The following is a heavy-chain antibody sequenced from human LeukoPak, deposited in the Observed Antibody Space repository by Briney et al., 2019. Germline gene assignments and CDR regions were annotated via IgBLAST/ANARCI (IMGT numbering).Heavy chain of an antibody. D-gene: IGHD3-10*01. V-gene: IGHV3-23*01. CDR1: GFTFSSYA. Sequence: GGSLRLSCAASGFTFSSYAMSWVRQAPGKGLEWVSAISGSGGSTYYADSVKGRFTISRDNSKNTLYLQMNSLRAGDTAVYYCAKGGPMVRGVIIDEFFDYWGQGTLVTVSS. CDR3: AKGGPMVRGVIIDEFFDY. CDR2: ISGSGGST. J-gene: IGHJ4*02.